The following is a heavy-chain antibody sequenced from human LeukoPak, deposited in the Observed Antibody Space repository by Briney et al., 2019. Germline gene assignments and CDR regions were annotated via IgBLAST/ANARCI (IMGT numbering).Heavy chain of an antibody. CDR1: GFTFSSYA. CDR3: AKDHYCSGGSCYSGDYYYYGMDV. CDR2: ISYDGSNK. Sequence: GGSLRLSCAASGFTFSSYAMHWVRQAPGKGLEWVAVISYDGSNKYYADSVKGRFTISRDNSKNTLYLQMNSLRAEDTAVYYCAKDHYCSGGSCYSGDYYYYGMDVWGQGTTVTVSS. V-gene: IGHV3-30*04. J-gene: IGHJ6*02. D-gene: IGHD2-15*01.